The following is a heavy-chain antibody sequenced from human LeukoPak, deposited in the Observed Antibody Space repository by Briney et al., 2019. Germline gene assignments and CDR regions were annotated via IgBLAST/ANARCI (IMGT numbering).Heavy chain of an antibody. CDR1: GYIFTDYA. D-gene: IGHD2-15*01. CDR2: MNGGNGNT. Sequence: GASVKVSCKASGYIFTDYAIRWLRQAPGQRPEWMGWMNGGNGNTKYSQKFQGRITLIRDTSAATAYMELSSLRHDDLAVYYCARGRGTSGSNRDFYYYYYMDVWGKGTTVTVSS. J-gene: IGHJ6*03. CDR3: ARGRGTSGSNRDFYYYYYMDV. V-gene: IGHV1-3*01.